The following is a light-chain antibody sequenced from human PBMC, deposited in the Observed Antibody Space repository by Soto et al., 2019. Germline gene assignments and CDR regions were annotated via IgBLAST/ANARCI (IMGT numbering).Light chain of an antibody. Sequence: AVRMTQSPSSLSASTGDRVTITCRASQGISSYLAWSQQKPGKAPKLLIYAASTLQSGVPPRFSGSGSGTDFHLTISCLQSEEFETSYCQKYYSYILTFGGGTKVEVK. CDR2: AAS. CDR3: QKYYSYILT. CDR1: QGISSY. J-gene: IGKJ4*01. V-gene: IGKV1-8*01.